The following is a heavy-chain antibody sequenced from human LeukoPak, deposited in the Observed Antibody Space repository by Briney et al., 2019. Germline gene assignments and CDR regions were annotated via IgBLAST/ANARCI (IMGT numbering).Heavy chain of an antibody. CDR1: GYTFTGYY. CDR2: INLNSGGT. Sequence: GASVKVSCKASGYTFTGYYMHWVRQAPGQGLEWMGWINLNSGGTNYAQTFQQRVTMTRDSSLSTAYMELRRLRSDDTAVYYCARAGLWDFYDSSGYHNGAFDIWGQGTMVTVSS. D-gene: IGHD3-22*01. CDR3: ARAGLWDFYDSSGYHNGAFDI. J-gene: IGHJ3*02. V-gene: IGHV1-2*02.